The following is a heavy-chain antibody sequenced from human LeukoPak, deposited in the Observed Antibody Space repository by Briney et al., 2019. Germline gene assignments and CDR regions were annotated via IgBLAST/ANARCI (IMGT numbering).Heavy chain of an antibody. V-gene: IGHV3-30-3*01. Sequence: GGSLRLSCAASGFTFSIYTMHWVRQAPGKGLEWVAVVSYDGTNQYYADSVKGRFTISSDNSKNTLYLQMNSLRAEDTAVYYCARRYSGDSPLDYWGQETLVTVSS. CDR3: ARRYSGDSPLDY. CDR2: VSYDGTNQ. J-gene: IGHJ4*02. D-gene: IGHD4-17*01. CDR1: GFTFSIYT.